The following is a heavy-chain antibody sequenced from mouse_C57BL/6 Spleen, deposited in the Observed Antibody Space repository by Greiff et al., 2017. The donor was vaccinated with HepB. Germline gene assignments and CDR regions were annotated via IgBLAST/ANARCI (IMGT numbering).Heavy chain of an antibody. J-gene: IGHJ2*01. V-gene: IGHV5-4*03. CDR1: GFTFSSYA. CDR2: ISDGGSYT. CDR3: ASVYDYDDYFDY. Sequence: EVKLVESGGGLVKPGGSLKLSCAASGFTFSSYAMSWVRQTPEKRLEWVATISDGGSYTYYPDNVKGRFTISRDNAKNNLYLQMSHLKSEDTAMYYCASVYDYDDYFDYWGQGTTLTVSS. D-gene: IGHD2-4*01.